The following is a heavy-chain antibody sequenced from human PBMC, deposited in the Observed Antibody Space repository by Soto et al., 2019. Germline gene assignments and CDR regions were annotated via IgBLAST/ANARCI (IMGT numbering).Heavy chain of an antibody. V-gene: IGHV4-34*01. J-gene: IGHJ6*02. CDR1: GGSFSGYY. Sequence: PSETLSLTCAVYGGSFSGYYWSWIRQPPGKGLEWIGEINHSGSTNYNPSLKSRVTISVDTSKNQFSLKLSSVTAADTAVYYCATLQRVVPAAIGHYYYYGMDVWGQGTTVTVSS. CDR2: INHSGST. CDR3: ATLQRVVPAAIGHYYYYGMDV. D-gene: IGHD2-2*02.